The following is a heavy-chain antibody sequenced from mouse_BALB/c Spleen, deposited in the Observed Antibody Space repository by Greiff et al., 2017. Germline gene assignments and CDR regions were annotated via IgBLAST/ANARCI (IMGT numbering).Heavy chain of an antibody. J-gene: IGHJ3*01. V-gene: IGHV5-17*02. CDR1: GFTFSSFG. D-gene: IGHD2-4*01. Sequence: EVKLMESGGGLVQPGGSRKLSCAASGFTFSSFGMHWVRQAPEKGLEWVAYISSGSSTIYYADTVKGRFTISRDNPKNTLFLQMTSLRSEDTAMYYCAREGDDYDGFAYWGQGTLVTVSA. CDR3: AREGDDYDGFAY. CDR2: ISSGSSTI.